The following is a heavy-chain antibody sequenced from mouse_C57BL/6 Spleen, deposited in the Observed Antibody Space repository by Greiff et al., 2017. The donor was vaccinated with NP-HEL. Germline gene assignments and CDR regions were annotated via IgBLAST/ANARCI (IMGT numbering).Heavy chain of an antibody. J-gene: IGHJ4*01. CDR2: IHPNSGST. D-gene: IGHD1-1*01. V-gene: IGHV1-64*01. Sequence: QVQLQQPGAELVKPGASVKLSCKASGYTFTSYWMHWVKQRPGQGLEWIGMIHPNSGSTNYNEKFKSKATLTVDKSSSTAYMQLSSLTSEDSAVYDCARCYYGSSYEGYAMDYWGQGTSVTVSS. CDR1: GYTFTSYW. CDR3: ARCYYGSSYEGYAMDY.